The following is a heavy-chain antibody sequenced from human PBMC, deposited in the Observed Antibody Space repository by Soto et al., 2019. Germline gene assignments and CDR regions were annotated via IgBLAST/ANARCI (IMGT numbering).Heavy chain of an antibody. J-gene: IGHJ6*02. V-gene: IGHV3-30-3*01. CDR3: ARDQTIYFYYAMDV. CDR2: ISYDGSNE. Sequence: QVQLVESGGGVVQPGRSLRLSCAASGFTFSDYAIHWVRQAPGKGLEWVAVISYDGSNEYYADSVKGRFTISRDNSKNTLHLQMNRLRAEDTAVYYCARDQTIYFYYAMDVWGQGTTVIVSS. CDR1: GFTFSDYA. D-gene: IGHD3-10*01.